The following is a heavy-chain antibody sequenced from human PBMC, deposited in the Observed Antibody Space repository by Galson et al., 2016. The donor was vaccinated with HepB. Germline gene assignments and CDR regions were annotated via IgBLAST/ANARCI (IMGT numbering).Heavy chain of an antibody. CDR1: GFTFSSYN. CDR3: ARPRDNYGHAFDI. Sequence: SLRLSCAASGFTFSSYNLNWVRQAPGKGLEWVSSISRGSAYICYADSVKGRFTISRDNAKNSLYLQMHSLRAEDTAVYYCARPRDNYGHAFDIWGPGTLVTVSS. CDR2: ISRGSAYI. V-gene: IGHV3-21*01. J-gene: IGHJ3*02. D-gene: IGHD3-10*01.